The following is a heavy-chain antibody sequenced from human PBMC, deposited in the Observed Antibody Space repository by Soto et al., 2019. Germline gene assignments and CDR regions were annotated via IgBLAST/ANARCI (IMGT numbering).Heavy chain of an antibody. Sequence: QVQLVQSGAEVKKPGASVKVSCKASGYTLTSIVSNWVRQATGQGLEWMGWMNPNSGNTGYAQKFQGRVTMTRNTSISTAYMELSSLRSEDTAVYYCARERSSGWYVDYWGQGTLVTVSS. D-gene: IGHD6-19*01. CDR1: GYTLTSIV. CDR3: ARERSSGWYVDY. V-gene: IGHV1-8*01. J-gene: IGHJ4*02. CDR2: MNPNSGNT.